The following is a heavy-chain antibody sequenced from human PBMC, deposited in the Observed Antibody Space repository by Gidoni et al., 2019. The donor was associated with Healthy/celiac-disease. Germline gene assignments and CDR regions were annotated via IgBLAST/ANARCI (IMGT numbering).Heavy chain of an antibody. CDR1: VSSFADQA. Sequence: EVQLVESGGGLVHSGRSLRLSCAASVSSFADQAMHCVRQGPGKGLGWVSGSDWNSGSIDYADSAKGRFTISRDNAKNSLFLQMNSLRVEDTALYYCVKSRGPYYHYYGVDVWGPGTTVTVSS. CDR3: VKSRGPYYHYYGVDV. V-gene: IGHV3-9*01. CDR2: SDWNSGSI. J-gene: IGHJ6*02.